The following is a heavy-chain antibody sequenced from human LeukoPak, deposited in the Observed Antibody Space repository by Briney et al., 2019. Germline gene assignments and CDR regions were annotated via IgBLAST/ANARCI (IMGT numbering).Heavy chain of an antibody. CDR3: ARSEDYYDSSGHAFGI. Sequence: PSETLSLTCTVSGGSVSTIDYYWGWLRQPPGKGLEWIGSVYYSGSTYYNAPLKSRVTISVDTSKNQFSLKLSSVTAADTAVYYCARSEDYYDSSGHAFGIWGLGTMVTVSS. CDR2: VYYSGST. J-gene: IGHJ3*02. CDR1: GGSVSTIDYY. V-gene: IGHV4-39*07. D-gene: IGHD3-22*01.